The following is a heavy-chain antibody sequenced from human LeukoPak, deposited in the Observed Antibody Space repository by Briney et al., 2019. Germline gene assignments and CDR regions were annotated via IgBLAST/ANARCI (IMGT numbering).Heavy chain of an antibody. CDR2: INSNSGGT. CDR1: GYTFTGYY. CDR3: ARSPHILTGENFDY. V-gene: IGHV1-2*02. D-gene: IGHD3-9*01. Sequence: ASVTVSCKASGYTFTGYYMHWVRQAPGQGLEWMGWINSNSGGTNYAQKFQGRVTITRDTSISTAYMELSRLRSDDTAVYYCARSPHILTGENFDYWGQGTLVTVSS. J-gene: IGHJ4*02.